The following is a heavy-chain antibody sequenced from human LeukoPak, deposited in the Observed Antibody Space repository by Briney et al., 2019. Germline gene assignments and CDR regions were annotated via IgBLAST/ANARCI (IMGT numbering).Heavy chain of an antibody. D-gene: IGHD5-24*01. Sequence: PSETLSLTCIVSGGSISSSSYYWGWIRQPPGKGLEWIGTIYHSGSTYYSPSLKSRVTVSVDTSKNEFSLKLSSVTAADTAVYYCARENGYKYDYWGQGTLVTVSS. V-gene: IGHV4-39*07. CDR3: ARENGYKYDY. CDR1: GGSISSSSYY. CDR2: IYHSGST. J-gene: IGHJ4*02.